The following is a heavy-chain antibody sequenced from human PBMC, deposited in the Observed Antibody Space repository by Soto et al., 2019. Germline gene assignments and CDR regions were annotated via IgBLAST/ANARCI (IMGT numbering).Heavy chain of an antibody. CDR1: GFIFNTYS. CDR2: ISGSRQTI. V-gene: IGHV3-48*02. J-gene: IGHJ5*01. CDR3: ARTMSRRRAPVDS. Sequence: EVQLVESGGGLIQPGGSLRLSCAASGFIFNTYSMNWVRQAPGKGLEWVSYISGSRQTIFYADSVRGRFTISRDNANKSTALQMGSLRDDAAAVYYTARTMSRRRAPVDSWGHGNLVNVSS.